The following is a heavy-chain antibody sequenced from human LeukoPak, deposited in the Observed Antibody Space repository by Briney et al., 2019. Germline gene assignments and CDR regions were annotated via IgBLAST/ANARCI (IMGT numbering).Heavy chain of an antibody. J-gene: IGHJ4*02. CDR2: ISGRGGST. D-gene: IGHD3-22*01. Sequence: RRSLRLSCAASGFTSSSYAMSWVRHAPGKGLEWVSAISGRGGSTYYPDSVKGRFTISRDNSKNTVYLQMNSLRAEDTAVYYCAKEGDSSGWFDYWGQGTLVTVSS. V-gene: IGHV3-23*01. CDR3: AKEGDSSGWFDY. CDR1: GFTSSSYA.